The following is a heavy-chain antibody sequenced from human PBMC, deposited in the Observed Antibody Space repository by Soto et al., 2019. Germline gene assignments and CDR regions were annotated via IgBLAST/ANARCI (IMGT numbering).Heavy chain of an antibody. V-gene: IGHV4-39*01. CDR1: GGSISSSSYY. CDR2: IYYSGST. Sequence: QLQLQESGPGLVKPSETLSLTCTVSGGSISSSSYYWGWIRQPPGKGLEWIGSIYYSGSTYYNPSLKSRVTISADTSKNQFSLKLSSVTAADTAVYYCARHVGCPSGSGGSCYFYGGLQDAFDIWGQGTMVTVSS. CDR3: ARHVGCPSGSGGSCYFYGGLQDAFDI. D-gene: IGHD2-15*01. J-gene: IGHJ3*02.